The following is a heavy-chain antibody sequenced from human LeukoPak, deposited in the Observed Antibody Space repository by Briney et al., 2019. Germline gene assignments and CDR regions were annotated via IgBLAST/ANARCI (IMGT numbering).Heavy chain of an antibody. CDR1: GFTVSSNY. CDR2: IYSGGCT. V-gene: IGHV3-53*01. D-gene: IGHD3-9*01. CDR3: ARGARYFDWFDAFDI. Sequence: GGPLRLSCAASGFTVSSNYMSWVRQAPGKGLEWVSVIYSGGCTYYADSVKGRFTISRDNSKNTLYLQMNSLRAEDTAVYYCARGARYFDWFDAFDIWGQGTMVTVSS. J-gene: IGHJ3*02.